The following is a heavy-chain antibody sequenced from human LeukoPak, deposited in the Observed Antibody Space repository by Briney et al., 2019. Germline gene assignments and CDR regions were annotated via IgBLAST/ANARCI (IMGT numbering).Heavy chain of an antibody. Sequence: SETLSLTCTVSGGSISSYYWSWIRQPPGKGLEWIGYIYYSGSTNYNPSLKSRVTISVDTSKNQFSLKLSSVTAEDTAVYYCESTPEANPYITMIVDNAFQHWGQGTLVTVSS. CDR3: ESTPEANPYITMIVDNAFQH. D-gene: IGHD3-22*01. V-gene: IGHV4-59*08. CDR2: IYYSGST. CDR1: GGSISSYY. J-gene: IGHJ1*01.